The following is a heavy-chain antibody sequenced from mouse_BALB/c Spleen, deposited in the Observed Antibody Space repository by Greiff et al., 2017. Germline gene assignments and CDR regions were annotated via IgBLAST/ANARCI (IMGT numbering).Heavy chain of an antibody. CDR2: ISSGGSYT. CDR3: ARHGTTVVATPFYFDY. D-gene: IGHD1-1*01. CDR1: GFTFSSYG. J-gene: IGHJ2*01. Sequence: DVMLVESGGDLVKPGGSLKLSCAASGFTFSSYGMSWVRQTPDKRLEWVATISSGGSYTYYPDSVKGRFTISRDNAKNTLYLQMSSLKSEDTAMYYCARHGTTVVATPFYFDYWGQGTTLTVSS. V-gene: IGHV5-6*02.